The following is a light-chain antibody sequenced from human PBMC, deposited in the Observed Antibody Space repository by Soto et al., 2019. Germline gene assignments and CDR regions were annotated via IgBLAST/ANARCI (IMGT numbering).Light chain of an antibody. J-gene: IGKJ4*01. CDR1: QSVSSNY. CDR2: GAF. Sequence: EIVLTQSPGTLSLSPGERATFSCRASQSVSSNYLAWYQQKPGQAPRLLIYGAFKRATGIPDRFSGSGSGTDFTLTISSLEPEDFAVYYCQQRSNWPRVTFGGGTKVDI. V-gene: IGKV3D-20*02. CDR3: QQRSNWPRVT.